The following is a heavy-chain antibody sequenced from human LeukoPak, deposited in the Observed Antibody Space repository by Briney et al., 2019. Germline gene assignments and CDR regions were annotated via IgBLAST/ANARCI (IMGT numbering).Heavy chain of an antibody. J-gene: IGHJ6*03. CDR2: INAYNGNT. Sequence: ASVKVSCKASGYTFTSYGICWVRQAPGQGLEWMGWINAYNGNTNYAQKFQGRVTMTTDTSTSTAYMELRSLRSDATAVYYCARGPVTGLNYYCMDVGGKGTTVTVSS. CDR3: ARGPVTGLNYYCMDV. V-gene: IGHV1-18*01. D-gene: IGHD3-10*01. CDR1: GYTFTSYG.